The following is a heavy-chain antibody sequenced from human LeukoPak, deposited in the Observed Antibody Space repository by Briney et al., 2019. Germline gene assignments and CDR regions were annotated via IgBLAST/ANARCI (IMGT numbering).Heavy chain of an antibody. CDR3: ARDKVVGATNFDS. Sequence: GGSLRLSCAASGFTFSEYWMAWVRQAPGKGLEGVANIKQDGGEKYYVDSVKGRFTISRDNAENSLFLQMNGLRAEDTAVYYCARDKVVGATNFDSWGQGTLVSVSS. CDR2: IKQDGGEK. D-gene: IGHD1-26*01. CDR1: GFTFSEYW. J-gene: IGHJ4*02. V-gene: IGHV3-7*01.